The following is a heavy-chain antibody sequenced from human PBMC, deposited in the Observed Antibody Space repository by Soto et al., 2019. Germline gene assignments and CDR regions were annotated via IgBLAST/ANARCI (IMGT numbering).Heavy chain of an antibody. Sequence: SETLSLTCTVSGGSVSSGSYYWSWIRQPPEKGLEWIGYIYYSGSTNYNPSLKSRVTISVDTSKNQFSLKLSSVTAADTAVYYCAREPRLDYYDSSGPPNWFDPWGQGTLVTVSS. V-gene: IGHV4-61*01. D-gene: IGHD3-22*01. CDR1: GGSVSSGSYY. CDR3: AREPRLDYYDSSGPPNWFDP. CDR2: IYYSGST. J-gene: IGHJ5*02.